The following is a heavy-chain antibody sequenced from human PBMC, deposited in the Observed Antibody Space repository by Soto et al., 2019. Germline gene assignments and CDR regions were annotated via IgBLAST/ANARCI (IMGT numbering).Heavy chain of an antibody. CDR3: ARDVYCSSTSCYFHYYGMDV. J-gene: IGHJ6*02. CDR2: ISSSSSTI. CDR1: GFTFSSYS. D-gene: IGHD2-2*01. V-gene: IGHV3-48*02. Sequence: PGGSLRLSCAASGFTFSSYSMNWVCQAPGKGLEWVSYISSSSSTIYYADSVKGRFTISRDNAKNSLYLQMNSLRDEDTAVYYCARDVYCSSTSCYFHYYGMDVWGQGTTVTVSS.